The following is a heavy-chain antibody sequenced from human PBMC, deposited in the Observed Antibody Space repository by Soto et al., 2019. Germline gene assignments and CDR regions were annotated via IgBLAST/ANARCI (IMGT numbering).Heavy chain of an antibody. CDR3: ARVGGINWFDP. CDR1: GGSISSYY. Sequence: PSETLSLTCTVSGGSISSYYWSWIRQPPGKGLEWIGYIYHSGSTYYNPSLKSRVTISVDRSKNQFSLKLSSVTAADTAVYYCARVGGINWFDPWGQGTLVTVSS. D-gene: IGHD1-20*01. J-gene: IGHJ5*02. CDR2: IYHSGST. V-gene: IGHV4-59*12.